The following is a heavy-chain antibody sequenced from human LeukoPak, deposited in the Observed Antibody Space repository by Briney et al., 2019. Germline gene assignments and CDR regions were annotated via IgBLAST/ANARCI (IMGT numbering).Heavy chain of an antibody. J-gene: IGHJ4*02. D-gene: IGHD2-2*01. CDR2: IYYSGST. CDR3: ARVSPHCSSTSCYDY. CDR1: GGSISSGDYY. Sequence: PSETLSLTCTVSGGSISSGDYYWSWIRQPPGKGLEWIGYIYYSGSTYYNPSLKSRVTISVDTSKNQFSLKLSSVTAADTAVYYCARVSPHCSSTSCYDYWGQGTLVTVSS. V-gene: IGHV4-30-4*01.